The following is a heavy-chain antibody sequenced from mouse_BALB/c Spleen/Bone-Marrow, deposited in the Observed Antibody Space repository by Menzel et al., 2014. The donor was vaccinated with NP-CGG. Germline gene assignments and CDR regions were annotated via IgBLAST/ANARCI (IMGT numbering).Heavy chain of an antibody. CDR1: GFSLTGYG. Sequence: VKLMESGPGLVAPSQSLSITCTVSGFSLTGYGVSWVRQPPGKGLEGLGMIWGDGSTDYNSALKSRLSISKDNSKSQVFLKVNSLQTEDTARYYCARDSFLITRALDYWGQGTSVTVSS. D-gene: IGHD2-4*01. V-gene: IGHV2-6-7*01. CDR2: IWGDGST. J-gene: IGHJ4*01. CDR3: ARDSFLITRALDY.